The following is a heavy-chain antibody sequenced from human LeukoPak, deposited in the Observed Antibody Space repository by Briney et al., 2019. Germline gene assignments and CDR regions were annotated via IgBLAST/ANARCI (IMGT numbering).Heavy chain of an antibody. J-gene: IGHJ4*02. D-gene: IGHD2-2*01. Sequence: SETLSLTCTVSGGSISSSSYYWGWIRQPPGKGLEWIGSIYYSGSTYYNPSLKSRVTISVDTSKNQFSLKLSSVTAADTAVYYCARVGPRYCSSTSCRLHTALDYWGQGTLVTVSS. CDR2: IYYSGST. V-gene: IGHV4-39*07. CDR3: ARVGPRYCSSTSCRLHTALDY. CDR1: GGSISSSSYY.